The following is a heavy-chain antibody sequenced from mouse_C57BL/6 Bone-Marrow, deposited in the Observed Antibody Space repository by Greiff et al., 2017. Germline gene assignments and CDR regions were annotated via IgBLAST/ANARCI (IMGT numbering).Heavy chain of an antibody. CDR2: ISSGGSYT. CDR3: ARRGVVATPYWYFDV. J-gene: IGHJ1*03. V-gene: IGHV5-6*01. D-gene: IGHD1-1*01. Sequence: EVQLQESGGDLVKPGGSLKLSCAASGFTFSSYGMSWVRQTPDKRLEWVATISSGGSYTYYPDSVKGRFTISRDNAKNTLYRQMSSLKSEDTAMYYCARRGVVATPYWYFDVWGTGTTVTVSS. CDR1: GFTFSSYG.